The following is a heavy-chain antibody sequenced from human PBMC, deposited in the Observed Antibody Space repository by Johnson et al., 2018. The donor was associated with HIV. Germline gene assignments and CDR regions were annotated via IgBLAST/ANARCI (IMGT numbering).Heavy chain of an antibody. Sequence: QVQLVESGGGVVQPGRSLRLSCAASGFTFSSYGMHWVRQAPGKGLEWVAVIWYDGSNKYYADSVKGRFTISRDNSKNTLYLQMNSLRAEDTAVYHCARDRIVGADYDAFDIWGQGTMVTVSS. CDR3: ARDRIVGADYDAFDI. D-gene: IGHD1-26*01. J-gene: IGHJ3*02. CDR1: GFTFSSYG. V-gene: IGHV3-30*19. CDR2: IWYDGSNK.